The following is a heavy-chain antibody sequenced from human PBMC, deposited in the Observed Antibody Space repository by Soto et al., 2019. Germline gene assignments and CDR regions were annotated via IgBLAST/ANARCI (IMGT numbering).Heavy chain of an antibody. V-gene: IGHV3-30-3*01. CDR2: ISYDGSNK. CDR3: ARDQAGGDYGDYNWFDP. J-gene: IGHJ5*02. Sequence: GGSLRLSCAASGFTFSSYAMHWVRQAPGKGLEWVAVISYDGSNKYYADSVKGRFTISRDNSKNTLYLQMNSLRAEDTAVYYCARDQAGGDYGDYNWFDPWGQGTLVTVSS. D-gene: IGHD4-17*01. CDR1: GFTFSSYA.